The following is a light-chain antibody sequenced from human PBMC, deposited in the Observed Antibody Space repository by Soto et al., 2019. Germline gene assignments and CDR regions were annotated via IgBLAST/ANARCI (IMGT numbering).Light chain of an antibody. V-gene: IGKV1-27*01. J-gene: IGKJ1*01. CDR1: QGIRHY. CDR3: QNFDSAPQT. CDR2: EAS. Sequence: DIQMTQSPSSLSASVGDRVTITCRASQGIRHYLAWYQQKPGKVPKLLIYEASNFQSGGPSRFRGGGSGPEFTLTISSLQPEDVATYYCQNFDSAPQTFGQGTKVEIK.